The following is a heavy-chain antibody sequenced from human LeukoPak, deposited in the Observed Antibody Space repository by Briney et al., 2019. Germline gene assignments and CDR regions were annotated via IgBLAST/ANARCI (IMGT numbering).Heavy chain of an antibody. CDR2: ISGSGGRT. Sequence: PGGSLRLSCAASGFTFSSYAMSWVRQAPGKGLEWVSAISGSGGRTYYADSVKGRFTISRDNSKNTLYLQMNSLRAEDTAVYYCAMQWLVLGAIDYWGQGTLVTVSS. CDR3: AMQWLVLGAIDY. D-gene: IGHD6-19*01. J-gene: IGHJ4*02. V-gene: IGHV3-23*01. CDR1: GFTFSSYA.